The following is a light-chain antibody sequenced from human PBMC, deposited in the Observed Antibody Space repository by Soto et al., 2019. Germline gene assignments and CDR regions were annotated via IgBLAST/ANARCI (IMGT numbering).Light chain of an antibody. V-gene: IGLV1-47*01. CDR1: SSNIGSNY. CDR3: AAWDDALNGLV. Sequence: QPVLTQPPSASGTPGQRVTISCSGSSSNIGSNYVYWYQQVPGTAPRLLMYRASQRPSGVPDRFSGSKSGTSASLAISGLRSEDAADYYCAAWDDALNGLVFGGGTKLNVL. J-gene: IGLJ2*01. CDR2: RAS.